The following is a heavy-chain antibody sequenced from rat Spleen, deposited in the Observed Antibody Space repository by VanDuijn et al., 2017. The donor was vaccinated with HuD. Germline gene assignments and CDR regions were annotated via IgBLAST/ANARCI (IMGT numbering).Heavy chain of an antibody. J-gene: IGHJ1*01. CDR3: ARHGYSSYIYDPYWYFDF. Sequence: EVQLAESGGGLVQPGRSLKLSCAVSGFTFSDYYMAWVRQAPTKGLEWVASISYDDTSTHYRDSGKGRFTISRDIAKSNLYLQMDSLRSEDTATYYGARHGYSSYIYDPYWYFDFWGPGTMVTVSS. CDR1: GFTFSDYY. CDR2: ISYDDTST. D-gene: IGHD1-2*01. V-gene: IGHV5-20*01.